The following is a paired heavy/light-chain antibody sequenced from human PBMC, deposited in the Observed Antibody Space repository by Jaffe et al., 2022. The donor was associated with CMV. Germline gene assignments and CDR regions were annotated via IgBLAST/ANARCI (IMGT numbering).Heavy chain of an antibody. V-gene: IGHV3-11*01. J-gene: IGHJ6*02. D-gene: IGHD2-21*02. CDR1: GFTFSDYY. CDR2: ISSSGSTI. Sequence: QVQLVESGGGLVKPGGSLRLSCAASGFTFSDYYMSWIRQAPGKGLEWVSYISSSGSTIYYADSVKGRFTISRDNAKNSLYLQMNSLRAEDTAVYYCARDRGLNGGNSYYYYGMDVWGQGTTVTVSS. CDR3: ARDRGLNGGNSYYYYGMDV.
Light chain of an antibody. V-gene: IGKV2-28*01. Sequence: DIVMTQSPLSLPVTPGEPASISCRSSQSLLHSNGYNYLDWYLQKPGQSPQLLIYLGSNRASGVPDRFSGSGSGTDFTLKISRVEAEDVGVYYCMQALQTRAFGGGTKVEIK. CDR2: LGS. CDR1: QSLLHSNGYNY. J-gene: IGKJ4*01. CDR3: MQALQTRA.